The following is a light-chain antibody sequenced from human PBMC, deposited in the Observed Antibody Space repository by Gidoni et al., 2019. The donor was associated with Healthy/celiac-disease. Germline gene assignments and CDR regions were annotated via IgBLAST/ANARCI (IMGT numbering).Light chain of an antibody. V-gene: IGLV1-40*01. J-gene: IGLJ1*01. Sequence: QSVLTQPPSVSGAPGQHITISCTGSSSNPGAGVHVHWYQHLPATAPKVLIFANRNRPSGVPDRFSASKSGTSASLVITGLQPEDETDYYCQSYDTSLSAYVFGTGTKVTVL. CDR2: ANR. CDR3: QSYDTSLSAYV. CDR1: SSNPGAGVH.